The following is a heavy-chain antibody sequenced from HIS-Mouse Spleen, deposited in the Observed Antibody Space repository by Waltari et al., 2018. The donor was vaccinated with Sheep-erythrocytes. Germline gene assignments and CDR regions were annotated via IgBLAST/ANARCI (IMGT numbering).Heavy chain of an antibody. Sequence: SGAEVKKPGESLKISCKGSGYSFTSYWIGWVGQMPGKGLEWMGIIYPGDSETRYSPSFQGQVTISADKSTSTAYLQWSSLKASDTAMYYCARVKRYYDFWSGYYPYYFDYWGQGTLVTVSS. CDR2: IYPGDSET. D-gene: IGHD3-3*01. V-gene: IGHV5-51*03. J-gene: IGHJ4*02. CDR1: GYSFTSYW. CDR3: ARVKRYYDFWSGYYPYYFDY.